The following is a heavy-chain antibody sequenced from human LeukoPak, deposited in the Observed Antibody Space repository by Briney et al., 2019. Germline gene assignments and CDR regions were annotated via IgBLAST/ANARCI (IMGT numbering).Heavy chain of an antibody. CDR1: GFTFDDYA. CDR3: AKSYCGGDCYGFDY. V-gene: IGHV3-9*01. Sequence: GRSLRLSCAASGFTFDDYAMHWVRQAPGKGLEWVSGISWNSGSIGYADSVKGRFTISRDNAKNSLYPQMNSLRAEDTALYYCAKSYCGGDCYGFDYWGQGTLVTVSS. J-gene: IGHJ4*02. CDR2: ISWNSGSI. D-gene: IGHD2-21*02.